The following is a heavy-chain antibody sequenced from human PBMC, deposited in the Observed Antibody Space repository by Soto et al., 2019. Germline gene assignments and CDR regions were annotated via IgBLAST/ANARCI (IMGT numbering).Heavy chain of an antibody. J-gene: IGHJ4*02. D-gene: IGHD6-19*01. CDR1: GVSISSSNW. CDR3: ASKGYSSGWYYFDY. V-gene: IGHV4-4*02. Sequence: SETLSLTCAFSGVSISSSNWWSWVRQPPGKGLEWIGEIYHSGSTNYNPSLKSRVTISVDKSKNQFSLKLSSVTAADTAVYYCASKGYSSGWYYFDYGGQGTQVTVS. CDR2: IYHSGST.